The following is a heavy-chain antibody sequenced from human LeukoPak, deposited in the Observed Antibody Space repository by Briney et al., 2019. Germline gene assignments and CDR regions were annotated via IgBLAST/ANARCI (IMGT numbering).Heavy chain of an antibody. CDR3: ALLPSYYYGSGSLDY. J-gene: IGHJ4*02. CDR1: GFTFTDYS. D-gene: IGHD3-10*01. V-gene: IGHV3-23*01. CDR2: LGRSGENR. Sequence: GGSLRLSCAASGFTFTDYSMSWVRQAPGKGLEWVSGLGRSGENRYYATSVRGRFSISRDNSKDTVYLQMNSLRAEDTAVYYCALLPSYYYGSGSLDYWGQGTLVTVSS.